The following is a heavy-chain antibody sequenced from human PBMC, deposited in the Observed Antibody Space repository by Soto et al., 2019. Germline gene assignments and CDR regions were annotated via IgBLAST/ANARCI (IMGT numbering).Heavy chain of an antibody. CDR3: ASSSSSGWDLES. V-gene: IGHV3-48*02. J-gene: IGHJ4*02. Sequence: GGSLRLSCAASGFSFSSYAMNWARQAPGKGLEWVSYISSGSSSGTTIYYADSVKGRVTISRDNAKNSLYLQMNSLRDEDTAVYYGASSSSSGWDLESWDPETLVTVSS. CDR2: ISSGSSSGTTI. CDR1: GFSFSSYA. D-gene: IGHD6-19*01.